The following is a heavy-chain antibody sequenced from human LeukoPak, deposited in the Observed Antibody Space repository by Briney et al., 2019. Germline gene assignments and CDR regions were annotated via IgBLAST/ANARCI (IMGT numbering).Heavy chain of an antibody. CDR2: ISYDGSNK. CDR3: AKDTRYGDYNY. Sequence: PGGSLRLSCAASGFTFSSYGMHWVRQAPGNGLEWVAVISYDGSNKYYADSVKGRFTISRDNSKNTLYLQMNSLRAEDTAVYYCAKDTRYGDYNYWGQGTLDTVSS. J-gene: IGHJ4*02. D-gene: IGHD4-17*01. CDR1: GFTFSSYG. V-gene: IGHV3-30*18.